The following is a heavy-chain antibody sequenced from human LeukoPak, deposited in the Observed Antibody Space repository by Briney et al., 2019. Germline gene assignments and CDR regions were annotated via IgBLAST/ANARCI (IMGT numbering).Heavy chain of an antibody. J-gene: IGHJ4*02. V-gene: IGHV1-18*01. CDR3: ARASYCSDGSCYSDY. CDR1: GYTFISYS. CDR2: ISAYNGNT. D-gene: IGHD2-15*01. Sequence: ASVKVSCKASGYTFISYSISWVRQAPGQGLEWVGWISAYNGNTIYAQKVKGRVTMTTDTSTSTAYMELRSLKSDDTAVYYCARASYCSDGSCYSDYWGQGTLVTVSS.